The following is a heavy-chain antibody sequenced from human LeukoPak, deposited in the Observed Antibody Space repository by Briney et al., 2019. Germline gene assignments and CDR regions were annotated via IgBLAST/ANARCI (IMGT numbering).Heavy chain of an antibody. Sequence: ESLKISCKGSGYSFTSYWIGWVRPMPGKGLEWMGIIYPGDSDTRYSPSFQGQVTISADKSISTAYLQWSSLKASDTAMYYCARGGRGVVPAAIGGWLDPWGQGTLVTVSS. CDR3: ARGGRGVVPAAIGGWLDP. V-gene: IGHV5-51*01. CDR2: IYPGDSDT. J-gene: IGHJ5*02. D-gene: IGHD2-2*02. CDR1: GYSFTSYW.